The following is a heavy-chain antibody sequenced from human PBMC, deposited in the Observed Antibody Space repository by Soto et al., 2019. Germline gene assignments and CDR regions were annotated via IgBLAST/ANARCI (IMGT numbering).Heavy chain of an antibody. CDR2: IYPSDSDT. CDR3: ARERATGDSYFEF. Sequence: GASLKISCKASGYNFATYWIGWVRQMPGKGLEWMAIIYPSDSDTRYSPSFPGQVTISADKPISTTYLQWSSLKASDTAMYYCARERATGDSYFEFWGQGTRGTDS. J-gene: IGHJ4*02. V-gene: IGHV5-51*04. D-gene: IGHD4-17*01. CDR1: GYNFATYW.